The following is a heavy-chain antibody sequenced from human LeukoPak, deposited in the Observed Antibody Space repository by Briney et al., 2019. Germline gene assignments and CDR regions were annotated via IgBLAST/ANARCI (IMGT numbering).Heavy chain of an antibody. D-gene: IGHD5-18*01. Sequence: PGGSLRLSCATSGFSFDDYGMSWVRQAPGKGPEWVSGINWSGAGTGYADSVKGRLTISRDNAKKSLYLQMNSLTAEDTALYYCAGDRSYGAFDYWGQGALVTVSS. CDR1: GFSFDDYG. V-gene: IGHV3-20*04. CDR2: INWSGAGT. CDR3: AGDRSYGAFDY. J-gene: IGHJ4*02.